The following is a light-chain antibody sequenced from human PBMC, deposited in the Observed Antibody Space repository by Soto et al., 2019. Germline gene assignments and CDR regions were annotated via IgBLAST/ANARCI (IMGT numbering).Light chain of an antibody. Sequence: IQITQAPSSGSSSVGDSVIITCRASQGISRLVAWYQQKPGKAPKLLISAASSLQSGFPRRFSGSGSGTDFTLIISSLQPEDFATYFCQQGDSFPFTFGGGTKVEI. V-gene: IGKV1-12*01. CDR2: AAS. CDR3: QQGDSFPFT. J-gene: IGKJ4*01. CDR1: QGISRL.